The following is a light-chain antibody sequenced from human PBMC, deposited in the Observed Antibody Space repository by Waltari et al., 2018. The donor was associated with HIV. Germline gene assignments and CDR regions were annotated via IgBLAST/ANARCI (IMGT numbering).Light chain of an antibody. J-gene: IGKJ4*01. CDR3: QQYYSTPLT. V-gene: IGKV4-1*01. Sequence: DIVMTQSPDSLAVSLCERATINCTSSQRVLYSSNNKNYLAWYQQKPGQPPKLLIYWASTRESGVPDRFSGSGSGTDFTLTISSLQAEDVAVYYCQQYYSTPLTFGGGTKVEIK. CDR2: WAS. CDR1: QRVLYSSNNKNY.